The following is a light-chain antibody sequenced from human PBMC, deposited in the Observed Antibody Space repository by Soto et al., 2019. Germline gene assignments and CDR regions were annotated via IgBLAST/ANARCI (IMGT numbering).Light chain of an antibody. CDR1: SGHSSYA. Sequence: QPVLTQSPSASASLGASVKLTCTLSSGHSSYAIAWHQQQPEKGPRYLMKLNSDGTHSKGDGIPDRFSGSSSGAERYLTISRLQSEDEADYSCQTWGTGIYVFGGGTQLTVL. J-gene: IGLJ7*01. V-gene: IGLV4-69*01. CDR3: QTWGTGIYV. CDR2: LNSDGTH.